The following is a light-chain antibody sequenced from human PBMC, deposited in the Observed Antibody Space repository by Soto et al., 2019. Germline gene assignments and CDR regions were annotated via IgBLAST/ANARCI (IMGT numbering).Light chain of an antibody. V-gene: IGLV2-14*01. Sequence: QSALTQPASVSGSPGQSITISCTGTSSDVGGYNYVSWYQQHPGKAPKLMIYEVSNRPSGVSNRFSGSKSGNTASLTISGLQAEDEADYYCSSYTSSSTLFGGGTQLTGL. CDR1: SSDVGGYNY. J-gene: IGLJ2*01. CDR2: EVS. CDR3: SSYTSSSTL.